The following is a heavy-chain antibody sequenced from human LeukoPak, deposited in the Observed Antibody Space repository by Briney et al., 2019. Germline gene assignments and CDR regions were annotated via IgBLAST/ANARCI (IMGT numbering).Heavy chain of an antibody. D-gene: IGHD3-10*01. CDR2: IIPIFGTA. V-gene: IGHV1-69*06. CDR1: GGTFRSYA. Sequence: ASVKVSCKASGGTFRSYAISWVRQAPGQGLEWMGGIIPIFGTANYAQKFQGRVTITADKSTSTAYMELSSLRSEDTAVYYCARLGLLWFGEYYYGMDVWGKGTTVTVSS. J-gene: IGHJ6*04. CDR3: ARLGLLWFGEYYYGMDV.